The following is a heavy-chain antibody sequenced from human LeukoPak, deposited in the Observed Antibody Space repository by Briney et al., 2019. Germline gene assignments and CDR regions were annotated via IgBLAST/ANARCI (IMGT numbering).Heavy chain of an antibody. CDR2: ISSSSSYI. Sequence: GGSLRLSCAASGFTFSSYSMNWARQAPGKGLEWVSSISSSSSYIYYADSVKGRFTISRDNAKNSLYLQMNSLRAEDTAVYYCARRIAVAGQVDYWGQGTLVTVSS. V-gene: IGHV3-21*01. CDR3: ARRIAVAGQVDY. D-gene: IGHD6-19*01. CDR1: GFTFSSYS. J-gene: IGHJ4*02.